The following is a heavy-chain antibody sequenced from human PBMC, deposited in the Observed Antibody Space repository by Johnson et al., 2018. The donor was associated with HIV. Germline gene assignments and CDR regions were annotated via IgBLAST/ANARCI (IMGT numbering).Heavy chain of an antibody. Sequence: VQLVESGGGLVQPGGSLRLSCAASGFTFSSYAMNWVRQAPGKGLEWVAVISSDESYKHYGDSVKGRFTVSKDSSKSTLFLQMNSLRPEDTALYYCAKVCYSGSYLDASDIWGQGTMVTVSS. CDR3: AKVCYSGSYLDASDI. J-gene: IGHJ3*02. CDR2: ISSDESYK. CDR1: GFTFSSYA. V-gene: IGHV3-30*04. D-gene: IGHD1-26*01.